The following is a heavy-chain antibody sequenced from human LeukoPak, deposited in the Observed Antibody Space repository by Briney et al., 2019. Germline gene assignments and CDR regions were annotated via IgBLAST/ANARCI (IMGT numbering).Heavy chain of an antibody. Sequence: GESLKISCKGSGYSFTSYWIGWVRQMPGKGLEWMGIIYPGDSDTRYSPSFQGQVTISADKSIGTAYLQWSSLKASDTAMYYCARLPRYSSSQVYYYGMDVWGKGTTVTVSS. CDR2: IYPGDSDT. J-gene: IGHJ6*04. V-gene: IGHV5-51*01. CDR3: ARLPRYSSSQVYYYGMDV. CDR1: GYSFTSYW. D-gene: IGHD6-13*01.